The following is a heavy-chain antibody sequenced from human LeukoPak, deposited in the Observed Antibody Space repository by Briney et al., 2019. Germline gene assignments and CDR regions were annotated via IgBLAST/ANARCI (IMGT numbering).Heavy chain of an antibody. Sequence: GGSLRLSCAASGFTFSSYAMHWVRQAPGKGLEWVAVISYDGSNKYYADSVKGRFTISRDNSKNTLYLQMNSLRAEDTAVYYCAREGAAGDYYYYGMDVWGQGTTVTVSS. V-gene: IGHV3-30-3*01. CDR2: ISYDGSNK. D-gene: IGHD6-25*01. J-gene: IGHJ6*02. CDR3: AREGAAGDYYYYGMDV. CDR1: GFTFSSYA.